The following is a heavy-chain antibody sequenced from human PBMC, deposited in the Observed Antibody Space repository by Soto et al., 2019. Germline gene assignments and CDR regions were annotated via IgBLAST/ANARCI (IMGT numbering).Heavy chain of an antibody. V-gene: IGHV5-51*01. Sequence: GESLKISCKGSGYTFTNYWIGWVRQMPGKGLEWMGIIYPGDSDTKYNPSFQGQVTISADKSITTTYLQWSSLKASDTAIYYYDSSGYYYVRGYYYYGMDVWGQGATVTVSS. CDR3: DSSGYYYVRGYYYYGMDV. J-gene: IGHJ6*02. CDR2: IYPGDSDT. CDR1: GYTFTNYW. D-gene: IGHD3-22*01.